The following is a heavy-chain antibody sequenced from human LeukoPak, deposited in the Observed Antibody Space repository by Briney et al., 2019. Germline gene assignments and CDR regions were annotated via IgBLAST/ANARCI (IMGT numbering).Heavy chain of an antibody. V-gene: IGHV4-34*01. J-gene: IGHJ6*03. D-gene: IGHD1-14*01. CDR3: ARGSRSEYYYMDV. Sequence: SETLSLTCAVYGGSFNGYYWSWIRQPPGKGLEWIGEINHSGSTNYNPSLKSRVTISVDTSKNQFSLKLSSVTAADTAVYYCARGSRSEYYYMDVWGKGTTVTVSS. CDR1: GGSFNGYY. CDR2: INHSGST.